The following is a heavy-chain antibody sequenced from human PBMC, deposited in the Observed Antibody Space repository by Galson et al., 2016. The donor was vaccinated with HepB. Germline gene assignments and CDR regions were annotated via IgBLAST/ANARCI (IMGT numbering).Heavy chain of an antibody. J-gene: IGHJ4*02. CDR3: ARPGREAAGFDY. D-gene: IGHD6-13*01. CDR1: GFTFSSYG. Sequence: SLRLSCAASGFTFSSYGMHWVRQAPGKGLEWVAVIWYDGSDKYYADSVKGRFTISRDNSKNTLYLQMNSLRAEDTAVYYCARPGREAAGFDYWGQGTLVTVSS. V-gene: IGHV3-33*01. CDR2: IWYDGSDK.